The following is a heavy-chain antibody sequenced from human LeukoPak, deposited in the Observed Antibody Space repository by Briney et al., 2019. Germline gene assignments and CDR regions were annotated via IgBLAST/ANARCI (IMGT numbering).Heavy chain of an antibody. D-gene: IGHD2-2*01. V-gene: IGHV1-2*02. J-gene: IGHJ4*02. CDR3: ASEYCSSTSCYQSFDY. Sequence: ASVKVSCKASGYTFTGYYMHWVRQAPGQGLEWMGWINPNSGGTNYAQKFQGRVTMTRDTSISTAYMELSRLRSDDTAAYYCASEYCSSTSCYQSFDYWGQGTLVTVSS. CDR1: GYTFTGYY. CDR2: INPNSGGT.